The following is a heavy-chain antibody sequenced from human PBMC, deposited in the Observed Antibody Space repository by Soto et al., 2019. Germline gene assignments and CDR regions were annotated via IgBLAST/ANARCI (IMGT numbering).Heavy chain of an antibody. Sequence: PGESLKISCKGSGYKFTTYWIGWVRQMPGKGLGWMAIIYPDDSDSRYSPSFQGQVTISADKSISTAYLQWSSLKASDTAVYFCARVRQLVPGSIDYWGQGTLVTVSS. V-gene: IGHV5-51*01. CDR3: ARVRQLVPGSIDY. D-gene: IGHD6-6*01. CDR2: IYPDDSDS. CDR1: GYKFTTYW. J-gene: IGHJ4*02.